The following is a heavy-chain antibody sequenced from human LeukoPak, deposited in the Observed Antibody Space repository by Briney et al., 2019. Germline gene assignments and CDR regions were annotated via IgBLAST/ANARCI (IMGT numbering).Heavy chain of an antibody. J-gene: IGHJ1*01. Sequence: WGSLRLSCAASGFIVSSNYMSWVRQAPGKGLEWVSFIYSGGSTYYADSVKGRFTISRDNSKNTVYLQMNSLRAEDTAVYYCASDRGAEYFQYWGQGTLVTVSS. CDR1: GFIVSSNY. CDR3: ASDRGAEYFQY. CDR2: IYSGGST. V-gene: IGHV3-66*01.